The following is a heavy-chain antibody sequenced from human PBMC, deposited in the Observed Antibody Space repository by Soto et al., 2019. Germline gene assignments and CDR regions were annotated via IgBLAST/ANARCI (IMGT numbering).Heavy chain of an antibody. V-gene: IGHV4-39*01. J-gene: IGHJ5*01. Sequence: SETLSLTCSVSGGSINNNYYYWGWVRQPPGKGLEWIGSVSFTGTTYYSPSLKSRVTTSIDTSRNQFSLKLTSVTAADTAVYYCARAGIWFGSRLDSWGQGTLVTVSS. CDR3: ARAGIWFGSRLDS. CDR2: VSFTGTT. D-gene: IGHD3-10*01. CDR1: GGSINNNYYY.